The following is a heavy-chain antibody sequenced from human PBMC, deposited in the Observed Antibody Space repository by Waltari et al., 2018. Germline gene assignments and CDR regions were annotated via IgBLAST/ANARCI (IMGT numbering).Heavy chain of an antibody. CDR2: ISYDGSNK. Sequence: QVQLVESGGGVVQPGRSLRLPCAASGFTFSSYAMHWVRQAPGKGLEWVAVISYDGSNKYYADSVKGRFTISRDNSKNTLYLQMNSLRAEDTAVYYCARAGTRGYYYYYMDVWGKGTTVTVSS. J-gene: IGHJ6*03. V-gene: IGHV3-30-3*01. CDR1: GFTFSSYA. CDR3: ARAGTRGYYYYYMDV. D-gene: IGHD1-1*01.